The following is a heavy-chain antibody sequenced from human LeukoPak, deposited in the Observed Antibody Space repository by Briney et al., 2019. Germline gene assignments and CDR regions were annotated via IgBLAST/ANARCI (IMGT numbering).Heavy chain of an antibody. Sequence: ASVKVSCTASGYTFTSYYIHWVRQAPGQGLEWMGIINPSGGSTSYAQNFQGRVTMTRDTSTSTVYMELSSLRSEDTAVYYCARGTNTVVTPGAWFDPWGQGTLVTVSS. V-gene: IGHV1-46*01. J-gene: IGHJ5*02. D-gene: IGHD4-23*01. CDR1: GYTFTSYY. CDR2: INPSGGST. CDR3: ARGTNTVVTPGAWFDP.